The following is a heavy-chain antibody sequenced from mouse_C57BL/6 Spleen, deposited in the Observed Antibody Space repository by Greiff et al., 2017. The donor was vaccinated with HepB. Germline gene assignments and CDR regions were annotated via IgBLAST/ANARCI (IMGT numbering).Heavy chain of an antibody. CDR3: ARGYSNYRYFDV. Sequence: QVHVKQPGAELVMPGASVKLSCKASGYTFTSYWMHWVKQRPGQGLEWTGEIDPSDSYTNYNQKFKGKSTLTVDKSSSTAYMQLSSLTSEDSAVYYCARGYSNYRYFDVWGTGTTVTVSS. CDR2: IDPSDSYT. V-gene: IGHV1-69*01. CDR1: GYTFTSYW. D-gene: IGHD2-5*01. J-gene: IGHJ1*03.